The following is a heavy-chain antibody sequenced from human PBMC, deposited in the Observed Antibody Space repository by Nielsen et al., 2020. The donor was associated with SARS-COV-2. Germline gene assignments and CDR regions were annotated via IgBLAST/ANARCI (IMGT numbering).Heavy chain of an antibody. D-gene: IGHD6-19*01. CDR3: AKVEGYSSGWYLYFDY. V-gene: IGHV3-53*01. CDR2: IYSGGST. Sequence: WIRQPPGKGLEWVSVIYSGGSTYYADSVKGRFTISRHNSKNTLYLQMNSLRAEDTAVYYCAKVEGYSSGWYLYFDYWGQGTLVTVSS. J-gene: IGHJ4*02.